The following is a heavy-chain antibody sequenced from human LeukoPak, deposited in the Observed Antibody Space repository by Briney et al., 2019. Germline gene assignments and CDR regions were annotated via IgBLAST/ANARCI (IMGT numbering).Heavy chain of an antibody. CDR1: GGTFSSYA. CDR2: IIPIFGTA. J-gene: IGHJ4*02. CDR3: ARVIGGDSSGYLTFDY. D-gene: IGHD3-22*01. V-gene: IGHV1-69*13. Sequence: SVKVSCKASGGTFSSYAISWVRQAPGQGLEWMGGIIPIFGTANYAQKFQGRVTITADESTSTAYMELSSLRSEDTAVYYCARVIGGDSSGYLTFDYWGQGTLVTVSS.